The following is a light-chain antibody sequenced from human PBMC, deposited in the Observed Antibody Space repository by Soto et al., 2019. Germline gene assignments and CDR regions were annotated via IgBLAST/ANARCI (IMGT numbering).Light chain of an antibody. CDR2: DAY. J-gene: IGKJ4*01. CDR3: QQRSNWPT. Sequence: EIVLTQSPATLSLSPGEIATLSCRASQSVSSYLAWYQQKPGQAHRLLIYDAYNRATGIPARFSGSGSGTDFTLTISSLEPEDFAVYYCQQRSNWPTFGGGTKVEIK. CDR1: QSVSSY. V-gene: IGKV3-11*01.